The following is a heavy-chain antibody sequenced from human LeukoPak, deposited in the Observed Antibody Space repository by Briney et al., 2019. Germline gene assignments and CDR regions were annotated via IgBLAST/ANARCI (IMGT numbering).Heavy chain of an antibody. CDR1: GFAFSSYS. D-gene: IGHD3-22*01. V-gene: IGHV3-21*01. Sequence: GGSLRLSCAAYGFAFSSYSMNWVRQAPGKGLEWVSSISSSSSYIYYADSVKGRFTISRDNAKNSLYLQMNSLRAEDTAVYYCARDSPAGYYDSSGYSDYFDYWGQGTLVTVSS. J-gene: IGHJ4*02. CDR3: ARDSPAGYYDSSGYSDYFDY. CDR2: ISSSSSYI.